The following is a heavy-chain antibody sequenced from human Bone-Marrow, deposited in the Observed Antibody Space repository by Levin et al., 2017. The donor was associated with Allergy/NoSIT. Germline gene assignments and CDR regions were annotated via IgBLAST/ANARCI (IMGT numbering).Heavy chain of an antibody. V-gene: IGHV3-23*01. D-gene: IGHD3-22*01. CDR3: AKGVEVVYYYYGMDV. CDR1: GFTFSIYA. Sequence: LSLPCAASGFTFSIYAMSWVRQAPGKGLEWVSTISGSGGSTYYADSVKGRFTISRDNSKNTLYLQLNSLRAEDTAVYYCAKGVEVVYYYYGMDVWGQGTTVTVSS. CDR2: ISGSGGST. J-gene: IGHJ6*02.